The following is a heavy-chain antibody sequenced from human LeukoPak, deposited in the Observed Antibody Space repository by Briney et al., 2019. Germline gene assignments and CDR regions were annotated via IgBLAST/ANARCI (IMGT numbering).Heavy chain of an antibody. Sequence: ASVKVSCKASGGTFSSYAISWVRQAPGQGLEWMGGIIPIFGTANYAQKFQGRVTITADESTNTAYMELSSLRSEDTAVYYCASQYSSSLDYYYGMDVWGQGTTVTVSS. J-gene: IGHJ6*02. D-gene: IGHD6-13*01. CDR1: GGTFSSYA. CDR2: IIPIFGTA. V-gene: IGHV1-69*13. CDR3: ASQYSSSLDYYYGMDV.